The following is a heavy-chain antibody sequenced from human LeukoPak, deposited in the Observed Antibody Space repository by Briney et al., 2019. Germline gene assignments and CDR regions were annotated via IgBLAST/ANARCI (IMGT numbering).Heavy chain of an antibody. CDR1: GGSISSYY. CDR3: ARDHDAFDI. CDR2: IYYSGST. V-gene: IGHV4-59*01. J-gene: IGHJ3*02. Sequence: MPSETLSLTCTVSGGSISSYYWSWIRQPPGKGLEWIGYIYYSGSTNYNPSLKSRVTISVDTSKNQFSLKLSSVTAADTAVYYCARDHDAFDIWGQGTMVTVPS.